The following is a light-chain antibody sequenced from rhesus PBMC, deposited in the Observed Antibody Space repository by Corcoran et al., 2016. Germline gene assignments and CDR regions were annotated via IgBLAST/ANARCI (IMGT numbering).Light chain of an antibody. CDR1: ENVNNY. Sequence: DIQMTQSPSSLSASVGDRVTITCRASENVNNYLHWYQQKPGKAPKLRFYKASTLQRGVPSRFSGSGSVTDFTLTISSLQPEDFATYYCQHSYGTPLTFGGGTKVELK. CDR3: QHSYGTPLT. CDR2: KAS. V-gene: IGKV1-74*01. J-gene: IGKJ4*01.